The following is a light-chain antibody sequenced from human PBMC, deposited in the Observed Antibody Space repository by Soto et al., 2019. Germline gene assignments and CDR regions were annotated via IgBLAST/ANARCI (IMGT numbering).Light chain of an antibody. Sequence: EIVLTQSPDTLSLSPGERAALSCRASQRVSSSYVAWYRQKPGQAPRLLIYGASSRATGIPDRFRGSGSGTDFTLTISGLELEDFAVYYCQQYGTSLLTFGGGTKVEI. CDR2: GAS. V-gene: IGKV3-20*01. CDR1: QRVSSSY. CDR3: QQYGTSLLT. J-gene: IGKJ4*01.